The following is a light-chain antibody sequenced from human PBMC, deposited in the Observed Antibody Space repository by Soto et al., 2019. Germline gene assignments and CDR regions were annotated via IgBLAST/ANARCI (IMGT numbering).Light chain of an antibody. CDR2: AVS. Sequence: QSALTQPASVSGSPGQSITISCTGTSSDVVGYNYVSWYQQHPGKAPKLMIYAVSNRPSGVSNRFSGSKSGNTASLTISGLQAEDEADYYCSSYTSSSTVVFGGGTKVTV. J-gene: IGLJ2*01. V-gene: IGLV2-14*01. CDR3: SSYTSSSTVV. CDR1: SSDVVGYNY.